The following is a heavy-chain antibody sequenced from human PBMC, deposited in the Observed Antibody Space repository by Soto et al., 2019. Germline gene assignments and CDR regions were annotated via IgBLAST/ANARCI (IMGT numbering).Heavy chain of an antibody. Sequence: QVQLVQSGAEVKKPGVSVKVSCKASGYTFTSYGISWVRQAPGQGLEWMGWISAYNGNTNYAQKLQGRVTMTTDTPXSXXSIELRSLRSDDTAVYYCAGGGIVVVRAANTWFHPLGQGPLVTVSS. J-gene: IGHJ5*02. CDR3: AGGGIVVVRAANTWFHP. V-gene: IGHV1-18*01. CDR1: GYTFTSYG. D-gene: IGHD2-2*01. CDR2: ISAYNGNT.